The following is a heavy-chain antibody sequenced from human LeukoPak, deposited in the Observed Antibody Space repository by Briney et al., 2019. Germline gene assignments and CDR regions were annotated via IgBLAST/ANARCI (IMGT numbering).Heavy chain of an antibody. Sequence: SETLSLTCTVSGGSISSHYWSWIRQPPGKGLEWIGYIYYSGSTNYNPSLKSRVTISVDTSKNQFSLKLSSVTAADTAVYYCARGGPGSGSYHTDKHYYYGMDVWGQGTTVTVSS. CDR3: ARGGPGSGSYHTDKHYYYGMDV. CDR2: IYYSGST. D-gene: IGHD3-10*01. CDR1: GGSISSHY. J-gene: IGHJ6*02. V-gene: IGHV4-59*11.